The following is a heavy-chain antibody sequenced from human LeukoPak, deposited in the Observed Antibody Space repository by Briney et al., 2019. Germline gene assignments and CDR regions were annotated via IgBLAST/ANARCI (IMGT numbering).Heavy chain of an antibody. V-gene: IGHV4-39*01. J-gene: IGHJ4*02. CDR2: IYYSGTA. CDR3: ARMCNGADCYVAGADY. D-gene: IGHD2-21*01. Sequence: PSETLSLTCTVSGDSISSSSYYWGWIRQPPGKGLEWIGTIYYSGTAYYNPSLKSRVTISVDTSKNQFSLRLSSVTAADTAVYYCARMCNGADCYVAGADYWGQGTLVTVSS. CDR1: GDSISSSSYY.